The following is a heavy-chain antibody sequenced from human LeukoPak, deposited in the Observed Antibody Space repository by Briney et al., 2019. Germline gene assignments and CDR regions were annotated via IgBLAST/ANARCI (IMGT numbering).Heavy chain of an antibody. D-gene: IGHD7-27*01. J-gene: IGHJ4*02. Sequence: SETLSLTCTVSGYSLSSGYYWEWIRQPPGKGLEWIGSIYHSGNTYYNPSLKSRVTISMDTSTNQFSLKLTSVTAADTAVYYCARSPTGEKYFDYWGQGTLVTVSS. CDR3: ARSPTGEKYFDY. V-gene: IGHV4-38-2*02. CDR2: IYHSGNT. CDR1: GYSLSSGYY.